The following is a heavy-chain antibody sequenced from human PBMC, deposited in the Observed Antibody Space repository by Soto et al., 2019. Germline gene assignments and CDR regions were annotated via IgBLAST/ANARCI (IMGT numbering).Heavy chain of an antibody. Sequence: PGGSLRLSCAASGFTFSSYGMHWVRQAPGKGLEWVAVISYDGSNKYYADSVKGRFTISRDNSKNTLYLQMNSLRAEDTAVYYCARDGSGSTHQFDDWGQGTLVTVSS. D-gene: IGHD1-26*01. CDR2: ISYDGSNK. CDR1: GFTFSSYG. J-gene: IGHJ4*02. CDR3: ARDGSGSTHQFDD. V-gene: IGHV3-30*03.